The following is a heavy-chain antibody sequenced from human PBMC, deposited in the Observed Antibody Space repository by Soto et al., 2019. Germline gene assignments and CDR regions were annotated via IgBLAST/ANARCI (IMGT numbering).Heavy chain of an antibody. D-gene: IGHD3-9*01. CDR3: ARTFYDILSGSYSSPAFDI. CDR2: IYDSGST. J-gene: IGHJ3*02. V-gene: IGHV4-59*01. CDR1: GDSISTYH. Sequence: PSETLSLTCSVSGDSISTYHWSWIRQPPGKGLEWIGYIYDSGSTDYNPSLKGRVTISEDTSRNQLSLKLSSVTAADTAVYYCARTFYDILSGSYSSPAFDIWGQGTMVTV.